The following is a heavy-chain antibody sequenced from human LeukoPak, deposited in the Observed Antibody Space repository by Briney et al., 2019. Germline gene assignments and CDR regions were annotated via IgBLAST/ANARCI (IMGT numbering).Heavy chain of an antibody. CDR1: GFTFSSYA. CDR2: ISYDGSNK. D-gene: IGHD6-19*01. J-gene: IGHJ4*02. V-gene: IGHV3-30-3*01. CDR3: ARAPLEPGIAVAGLDY. Sequence: PGESLRLSCAASGFTFSSYAMHWVRQAPGKGLEWVAVISYDGSNKYYADSVKGRFTISRDNSKNTLYLQMNSLRAEDTAVYYCARAPLEPGIAVAGLDYWGQGTLVTVSS.